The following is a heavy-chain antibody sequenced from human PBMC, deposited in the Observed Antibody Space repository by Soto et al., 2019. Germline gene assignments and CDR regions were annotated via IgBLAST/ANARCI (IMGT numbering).Heavy chain of an antibody. V-gene: IGHV5-51*01. CDR1: GYSFTTYW. D-gene: IGHD4-4*01. Sequence: PGESLKISCKASGYSFTTYWIAWVRQMPGKGLEWMGIINPGDSDIGYSLSFQGQVTISADNSISTAYLQWSSLKASDTAMYYCARHEQFYYYYYGMDVWGQGTAVTVSS. J-gene: IGHJ6*02. CDR2: INPGDSDI. CDR3: ARHEQFYYYYYGMDV.